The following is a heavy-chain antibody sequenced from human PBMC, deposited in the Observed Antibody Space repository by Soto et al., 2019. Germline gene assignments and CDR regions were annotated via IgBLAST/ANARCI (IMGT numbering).Heavy chain of an antibody. V-gene: IGHV3-33*03. CDR2: IWFDGSDK. J-gene: IGHJ3*02. CDR3: ARLYCSASSCYSVGGFDI. Sequence: QVQLVESGGGVVQPGRSLRLSCAASGFTFSSYGMHWVRQAPGKGLEWVALIWFDGSDKYSADSVKGRFTISRDNSKNTLYLQMNSLRAEDTAVYYCARLYCSASSCYSVGGFDIWDQGTMVTVSS. CDR1: GFTFSSYG. D-gene: IGHD2-15*01.